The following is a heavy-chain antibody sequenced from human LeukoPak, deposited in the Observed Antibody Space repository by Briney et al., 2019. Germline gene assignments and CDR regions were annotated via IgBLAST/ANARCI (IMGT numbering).Heavy chain of an antibody. J-gene: IGHJ3*02. CDR3: ARVPNTDAFDI. CDR2: INPNSGGI. CDR1: GYTFTGYY. V-gene: IGHV1-2*02. Sequence: ASVKVSCKAYGYTFTGYYMHWVRQAPGQGLEWMGWINPNSGGINYAQKFQGRVTMTRDTSISTAYMELSRLRSDDTAVYYCARVPNTDAFDIWGQGTMVTVSS.